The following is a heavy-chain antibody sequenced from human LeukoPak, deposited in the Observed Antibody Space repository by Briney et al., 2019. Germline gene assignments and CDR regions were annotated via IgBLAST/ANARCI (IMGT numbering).Heavy chain of an antibody. J-gene: IGHJ4*02. Sequence: GGSLRLSCAASGFTLSSYEMNWVRQAPGKGLEWVSKISSSGSAIYYADSVKGRFTISRDNAKSTLYLQMNSLRVEDTAVYYCARGGSLGYWGQGTLVTVSS. V-gene: IGHV3-48*03. CDR2: ISSSGSAI. CDR1: GFTLSSYE. CDR3: ARGGSLGY. D-gene: IGHD6-19*01.